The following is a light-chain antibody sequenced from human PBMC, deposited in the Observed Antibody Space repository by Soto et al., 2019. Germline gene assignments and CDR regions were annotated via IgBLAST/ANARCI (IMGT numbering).Light chain of an antibody. J-gene: IGLJ2*01. CDR3: SSYTSSSTLL. CDR2: DVS. V-gene: IGLV2-14*01. CDR1: SSDVGGYNY. Sequence: QSVLTQPASVSGSPGQSITISCTGTSSDVGGYNYVSWYQQHPGKAPKLMIYDVSNRPSGASNRFSGSKSGNTASLTISGLQAEDEADYYCSSYTSSSTLLFGGGTKLTVL.